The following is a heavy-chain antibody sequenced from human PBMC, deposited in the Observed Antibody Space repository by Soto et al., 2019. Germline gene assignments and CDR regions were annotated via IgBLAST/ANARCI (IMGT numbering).Heavy chain of an antibody. V-gene: IGHV4-34*01. D-gene: IGHD5-18*01. CDR2: INHSGST. J-gene: IGHJ6*02. CDR3: ARHRGGYSDCYRDQYFRRDV. CDR1: GASLRGYF. Sequence: SETLSLTCGVHGASLRGYFWTWIREAPGKXLEWLAEINHSGSTNYNPSLGSRVTISTDTAKNEFSLKLTPVTATDTAVYYCARHRGGYSDCYRDQYFRRDVCCQRTTFT.